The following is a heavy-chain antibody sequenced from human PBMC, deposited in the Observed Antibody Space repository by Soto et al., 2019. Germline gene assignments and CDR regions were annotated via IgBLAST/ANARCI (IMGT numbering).Heavy chain of an antibody. J-gene: IGHJ3*02. CDR2: IDWDDDK. V-gene: IGHV2-70*11. CDR1: GFSLSTSGMC. CDR3: ARILTAGGTGDAFDI. Sequence: GSGPTLVNPTQTLTLTCTFSGFSLSTSGMCVSWIRQPPGKALEWLARIDWDDDKYYSTSLKTRLTISKDTSKNQVVLTMTNMDPVDTATYYCARILTAGGTGDAFDIWGQGTMVTVSS. D-gene: IGHD2-8*02.